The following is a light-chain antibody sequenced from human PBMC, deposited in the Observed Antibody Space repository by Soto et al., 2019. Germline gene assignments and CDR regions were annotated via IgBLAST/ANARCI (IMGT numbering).Light chain of an antibody. CDR1: QGVNYW. CDR3: QQYGFS. CDR2: DAS. Sequence: DIQMTQSPSTLSASVGDRVTITCRASQGVNYWLAWYQQKPGMAPKLLIHDASSLESGVPSRFSGSGAGTEFTHTISSLQPDDSATYYCQQYGFSFGPGTKVEIK. V-gene: IGKV1-5*01. J-gene: IGKJ3*01.